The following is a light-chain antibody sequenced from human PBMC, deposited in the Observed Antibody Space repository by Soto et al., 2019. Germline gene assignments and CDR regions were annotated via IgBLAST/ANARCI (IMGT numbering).Light chain of an antibody. V-gene: IGLV2-14*01. J-gene: IGLJ3*02. CDR3: SSYTLSNNWV. CDR2: EVN. CDR1: SNDIGDYNY. Sequence: QSVLTQPASVSGSPGQSITISCTGTSNDIGDYNYVSWYQHHPGKAPKLVIFEVNNRPSGVSNRFSGSKSGNTASLTISGLQVEDEADYYCSSYTLSNNWVLGGGTKLT.